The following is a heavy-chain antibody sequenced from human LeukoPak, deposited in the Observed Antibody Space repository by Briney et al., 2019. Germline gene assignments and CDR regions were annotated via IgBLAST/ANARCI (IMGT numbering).Heavy chain of an antibody. V-gene: IGHV1-69*05. CDR2: IIPVFGTV. Sequence: ASVKVSCKASGGAFNSYAFNWVRQAPGQGLEWMGGIIPVFGTVKYTQKSQGRVTMTRDMSTSTVYMELSSLRSEDTAVYYCARVGIVGAVDYWGQGTLVTVSS. J-gene: IGHJ4*02. D-gene: IGHD1-26*01. CDR3: ARVGIVGAVDY. CDR1: GGAFNSYA.